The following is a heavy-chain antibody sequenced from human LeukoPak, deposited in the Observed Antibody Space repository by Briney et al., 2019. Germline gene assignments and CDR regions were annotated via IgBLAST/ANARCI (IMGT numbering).Heavy chain of an antibody. CDR2: ISSSSSYI. CDR3: ARTKIAAAGTGGFDY. Sequence: PGGSLRLSCAASGFTFSSYSMNWVRQAPGKGLEWVSSISSSSSYIYYADSVKGRFTISRDNAKNSLYLQMNSLRAEDTAVYYCARTKIAAAGTGGFDYWGQGTLVTVSS. V-gene: IGHV3-21*01. D-gene: IGHD6-13*01. J-gene: IGHJ4*02. CDR1: GFTFSSYS.